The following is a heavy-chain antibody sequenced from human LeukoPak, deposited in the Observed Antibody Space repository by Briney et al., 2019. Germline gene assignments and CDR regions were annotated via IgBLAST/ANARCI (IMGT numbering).Heavy chain of an antibody. J-gene: IGHJ4*02. Sequence: GGSLRLSCAASGFTFSDCYMSWIRQAPGKGLEWVSYISSSGSTIYYADSVKGRFTISRDNAKNSLYLQMNSLRAEDTAVYYCASSRGYYDSPEWGQGTLVTVSS. V-gene: IGHV3-11*01. CDR3: ASSRGYYDSPE. CDR2: ISSSGSTI. CDR1: GFTFSDCY. D-gene: IGHD3-22*01.